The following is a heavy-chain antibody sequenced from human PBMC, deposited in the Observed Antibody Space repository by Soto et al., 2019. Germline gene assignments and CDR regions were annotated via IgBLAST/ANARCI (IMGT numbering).Heavy chain of an antibody. Sequence: GASVKVSCKASGYTFTGYYMHWVRQAPGQGLEWMGWINPNSGGTNYAQKFQGWVTMTRDTSISTAYMELSRLRSDDTAVYYCARDREEPRGYSYGYLRYYYGMDVWGQGTTVTVSS. J-gene: IGHJ6*02. V-gene: IGHV1-2*04. CDR3: ARDREEPRGYSYGYLRYYYGMDV. CDR2: INPNSGGT. D-gene: IGHD5-18*01. CDR1: GYTFTGYY.